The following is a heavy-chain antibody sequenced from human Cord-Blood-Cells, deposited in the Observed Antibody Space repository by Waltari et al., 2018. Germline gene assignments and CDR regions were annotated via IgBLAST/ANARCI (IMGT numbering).Heavy chain of an antibody. CDR2: INHSGST. D-gene: IGHD7-27*01. V-gene: IGHV4-34*01. J-gene: IGHJ4*02. CDR1: GGSFSGYY. Sequence: QVQLQQWGAGLLKPSETLSLTCAVYGGSFSGYYWSWIRQPPGKGLEWIGEINHSGSTNYNPSLKSRVTISVDTSKNQFSLKLSSVTAADTAVYYCASSQYRNWGRMGDYWGQGTLVTVSS. CDR3: ASSQYRNWGRMGDY.